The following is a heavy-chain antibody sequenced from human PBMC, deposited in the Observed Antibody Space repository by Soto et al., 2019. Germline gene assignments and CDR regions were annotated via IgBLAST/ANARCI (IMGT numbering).Heavy chain of an antibody. J-gene: IGHJ6*02. D-gene: IGHD3-10*01. CDR2: ISGSGGST. CDR1: GFTVSSNY. Sequence: PGGSLRPSCAVSGFTVSSNYMSWVRQAPGKGLEWVSAISGSGGSTYYADSVKGRFTISRDNSKNTLYLQMNSLRAEDTAVYYCAKSSPLLLWFGDDYYYGMDVWGQGTTVTVSS. V-gene: IGHV3-23*01. CDR3: AKSSPLLLWFGDDYYYGMDV.